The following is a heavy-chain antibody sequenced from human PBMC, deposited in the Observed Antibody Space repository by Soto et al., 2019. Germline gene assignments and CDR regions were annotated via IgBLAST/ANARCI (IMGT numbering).Heavy chain of an antibody. CDR3: ARQLRRGYSYGPGIDY. CDR2: IYYSGST. V-gene: IGHV4-59*04. D-gene: IGHD5-18*01. Sequence: PSETLSLTCTVSGGSISSYYWSWIRQPPGKGLEWIGYIYYSGSTYYNPSLKSRVTISVDTSKNQFSLKLSSVTAADTAVYYCARQLRRGYSYGPGIDYWGQGTLVTVSS. J-gene: IGHJ4*02. CDR1: GGSISSYY.